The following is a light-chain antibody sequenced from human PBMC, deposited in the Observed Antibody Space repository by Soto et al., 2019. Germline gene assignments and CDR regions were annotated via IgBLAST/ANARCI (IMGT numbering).Light chain of an antibody. V-gene: IGKV1-39*01. Sequence: DIQMTQSPSSLSASVGDRVTITCRASQSISSYLNWYQQKPGKAPKLLIYAASSLQSGLPSRFSGSGSGTDFTLTISSLQPEDFATYYCQQSYRTSYTFGQGTKLEIK. CDR1: QSISSY. CDR3: QQSYRTSYT. CDR2: AAS. J-gene: IGKJ2*01.